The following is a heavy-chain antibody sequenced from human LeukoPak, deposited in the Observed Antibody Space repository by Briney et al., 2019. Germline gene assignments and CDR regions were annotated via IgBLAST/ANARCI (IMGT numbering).Heavy chain of an antibody. CDR2: ISGSGGTT. CDR3: AKIKEQYQLTCQGSFDY. CDR1: GFTFSSYA. Sequence: GGSLRLSCAASGFTFSSYAMTWVRQAPGKGLEWVSGISGSGGTTYYADSVKGRFTISRDNSKNTLYLQMNTLRAEDTAVYYCAKIKEQYQLTCQGSFDYWGQGALVTVSS. J-gene: IGHJ4*02. V-gene: IGHV3-23*01. D-gene: IGHD2-2*01.